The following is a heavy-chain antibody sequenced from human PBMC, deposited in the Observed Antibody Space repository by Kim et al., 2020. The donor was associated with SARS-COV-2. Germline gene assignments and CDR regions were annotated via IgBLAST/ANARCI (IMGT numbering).Heavy chain of an antibody. Sequence: SADSVKGRFTISRDNSKNTLYLQMNSLRAEDTAVYYCAKPPRGAVASSDYWCQGTLVTVSS. D-gene: IGHD6-19*01. J-gene: IGHJ4*02. CDR3: AKPPRGAVASSDY. V-gene: IGHV3-23*01.